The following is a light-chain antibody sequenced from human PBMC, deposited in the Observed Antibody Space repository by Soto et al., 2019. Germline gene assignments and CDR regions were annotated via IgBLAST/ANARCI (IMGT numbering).Light chain of an antibody. CDR2: DDN. V-gene: IGLV1-51*01. Sequence: QSVLTQPPSVSAAPGQKVTISCSGSSSNIGGNSVSWYQQLQGTAPKLLIYDDNNRPSGIPDRFSGSKSGTSATLGITGFQTGDEADYYCGSWDSSLSAYVFGTGTKVTVL. CDR3: GSWDSSLSAYV. CDR1: SSNIGGNS. J-gene: IGLJ1*01.